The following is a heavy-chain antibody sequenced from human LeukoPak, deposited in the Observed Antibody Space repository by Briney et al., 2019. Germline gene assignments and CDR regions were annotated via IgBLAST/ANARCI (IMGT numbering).Heavy chain of an antibody. CDR2: ISSGSSSV. CDR3: AKDPRMVATLFDH. J-gene: IGHJ4*02. Sequence: GGSLRLSCSASGFTFSAYTMNWVRQAPGQGLEWVSYISSGSSSVYYADSVKGRFTISRDNSKNTVYLQMNSLRAEDTAVYYCAKDPRMVATLFDHWGQGTLVTVSS. V-gene: IGHV3-48*01. CDR1: GFTFSAYT. D-gene: IGHD5-12*01.